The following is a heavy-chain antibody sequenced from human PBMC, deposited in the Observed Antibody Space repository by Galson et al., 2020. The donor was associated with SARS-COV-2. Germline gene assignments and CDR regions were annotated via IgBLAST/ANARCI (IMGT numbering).Heavy chain of an antibody. CDR1: GFTFSSYA. Sequence: GESLKISCAASGFTFSSYAMSWVRQAPGKGLEWVSAISGSGGSTYYADSVKGRFTISRDNSKNTLYLQMNSLRAEDTAVYYCAKARVDFVVVPTIDYWGQGTLVTVSS. V-gene: IGHV3-23*01. D-gene: IGHD2-2*01. J-gene: IGHJ4*02. CDR2: ISGSGGST. CDR3: AKARVDFVVVPTIDY.